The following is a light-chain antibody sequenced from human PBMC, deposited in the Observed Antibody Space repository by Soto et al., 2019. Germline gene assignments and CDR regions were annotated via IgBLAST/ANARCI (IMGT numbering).Light chain of an antibody. CDR1: SSDVGGYNY. CDR2: DVS. CDR3: CSYAGSYSYV. J-gene: IGLJ1*01. Sequence: QSALTQPRSVSGSPGQSVTISCTGTSSDVGGYNYVSWYQQHPGKAPKLMIYDVSKRPSGVPDRFSGSKSGNTASLTFSGLQAEDEADYYCCSYAGSYSYVFGTGTKLTVL. V-gene: IGLV2-11*01.